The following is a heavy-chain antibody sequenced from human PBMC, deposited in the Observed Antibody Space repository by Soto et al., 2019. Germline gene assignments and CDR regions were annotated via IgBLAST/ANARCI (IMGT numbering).Heavy chain of an antibody. CDR2: IYYSGRT. D-gene: IGHD1-7*01. CDR1: GGSISSCGYF. CDR3: ARGRYNWNYGVYHFDS. Sequence: SETLSLTCTVSGGSISSCGYFWGWFRRRPGKGLEWIGNIYYSGRTYYNPSLKSRVTISVDTSKNQFSLKLSSVTAEDTAVFYCARGRYNWNYGVYHFDSWGQGALVTVSS. J-gene: IGHJ4*02. V-gene: IGHV4-31*03.